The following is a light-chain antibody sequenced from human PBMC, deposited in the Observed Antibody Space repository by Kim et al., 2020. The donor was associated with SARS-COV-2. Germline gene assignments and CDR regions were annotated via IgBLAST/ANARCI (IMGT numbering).Light chain of an antibody. J-gene: IGLJ3*02. Sequence: GQRVTNSCSGSRSNIGSNYVYWYQQPPGTAPKLLIYRNNQRPSGVPDRFSGSKSGTSASLAISGLRSEDEADYYCAAWDDSLSGPVFGGGTQLTVL. CDR1: RSNIGSNY. CDR2: RNN. V-gene: IGLV1-47*01. CDR3: AAWDDSLSGPV.